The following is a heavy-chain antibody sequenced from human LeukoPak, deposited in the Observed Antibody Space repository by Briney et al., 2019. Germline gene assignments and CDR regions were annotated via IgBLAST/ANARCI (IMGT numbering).Heavy chain of an antibody. D-gene: IGHD2-15*01. CDR2: IHYSGST. CDR1: GGSISSSSYY. Sequence: SETLSLTCTVSGGSISSSSYYWGWIRQPPGKGLEWIGSIHYSGSTNYNPSLKSRVTISVDTSKNQFSLKLSSVTPADTAVYYCARSTYCSGGSCSHNWFDPWGQGTLVTVSS. CDR3: ARSTYCSGGSCSHNWFDP. V-gene: IGHV4-39*07. J-gene: IGHJ5*02.